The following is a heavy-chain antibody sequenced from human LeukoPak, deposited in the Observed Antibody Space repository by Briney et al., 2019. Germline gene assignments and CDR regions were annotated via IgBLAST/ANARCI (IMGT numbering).Heavy chain of an antibody. J-gene: IGHJ6*02. CDR2: IYYSGST. CDR1: GGSISSYY. Sequence: SETLSLTCTVSGGSISSYYWSWIRQPPGKGLERIGYIYYSGSTNYNPSLKSRVTISVDTSKNQFSLKLSSVTAADTAVYYCARDYYDSSGYYYYGMDVWGQGTTVTVSS. D-gene: IGHD3-22*01. V-gene: IGHV4-59*01. CDR3: ARDYYDSSGYYYYGMDV.